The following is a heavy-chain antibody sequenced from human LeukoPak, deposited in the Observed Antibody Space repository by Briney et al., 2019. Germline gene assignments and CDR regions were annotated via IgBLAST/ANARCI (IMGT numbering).Heavy chain of an antibody. CDR1: GGTFSSSS. CDR2: IIPIFGTA. J-gene: IGHJ6*02. V-gene: IGHV1-69*13. CDR3: ARDLSYGMDV. Sequence: ASVKVSCKASGGTFSSSSISWVRQAPGQGLEWMGGIIPIFGTANYAQKFQGRVTITADESTRTAYMKLSSLRSEDTAVYYCARDLSYGMDVWGQGTTVTVSS.